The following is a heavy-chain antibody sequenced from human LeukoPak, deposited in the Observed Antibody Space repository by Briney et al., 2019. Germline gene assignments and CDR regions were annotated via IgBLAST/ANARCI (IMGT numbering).Heavy chain of an antibody. CDR1: GFTLSSFG. J-gene: IGHJ4*02. CDR2: IGYYGNNK. V-gene: IGHV3-30*02. CDR3: AKADGGAITGRALDY. D-gene: IGHD1-26*01. Sequence: GGSLRLSCAASGFTLSSFGMHWVRQAPGKGLEWVAFIGYYGNNKYDADSVKGRFTISRDNSKNTLYLQMNSLRPEDTAMYYCAKADGGAITGRALDYWGQGTLVTVSS.